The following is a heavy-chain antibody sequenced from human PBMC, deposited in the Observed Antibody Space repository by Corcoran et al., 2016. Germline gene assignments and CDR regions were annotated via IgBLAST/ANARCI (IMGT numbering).Heavy chain of an antibody. CDR3: ARDGTPPRGSGVVIQRGRVYYYGMDV. V-gene: IGHV1-46*01. D-gene: IGHD3-3*01. Sequence: QVQLVQSGAEVKKPGASVKVSCKASGYTFTSYYMHWVRQAPGQGLEWMGIINPSGGSTSYAQKFQGRVTMTRDTSTSTVYMELSSLRSEDTAVYYWARDGTPPRGSGVVIQRGRVYYYGMDVWGQGTTVTVSS. CDR2: INPSGGST. J-gene: IGHJ6*02. CDR1: GYTFTSYY.